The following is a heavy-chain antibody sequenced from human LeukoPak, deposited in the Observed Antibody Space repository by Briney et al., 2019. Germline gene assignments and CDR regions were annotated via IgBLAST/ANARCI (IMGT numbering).Heavy chain of an antibody. V-gene: IGHV3-23*01. J-gene: IGHJ4*02. D-gene: IGHD3-22*01. CDR3: AKFGSYYDSSGYYFDY. Sequence: PGGSLRLSCAASGFTFSSYAMSWVRQAPGKGLEWVSAIRGSGGSTYYADSVKGRFTISRDNSKNTLYLQMNSLRAEDTAVYYCAKFGSYYDSSGYYFDYWGQGTLVTVSS. CDR1: GFTFSSYA. CDR2: IRGSGGST.